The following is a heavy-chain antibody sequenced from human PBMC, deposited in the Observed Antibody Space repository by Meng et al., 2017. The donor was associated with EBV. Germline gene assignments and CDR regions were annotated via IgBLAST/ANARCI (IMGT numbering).Heavy chain of an antibody. J-gene: IGHJ5*02. V-gene: IGHV4-61*01. D-gene: IGHD4-17*01. CDR2: IYYSGST. CDR1: GGSVSSGSYY. CDR3: ARGRYYGDYFWFDP. Sequence: QGPLAESGPGLVKPSETLSLTCTVSGGSVSSGSYYWSWIRQPPGKGLEWIGYIYYSGSTNYNPSLKSRVTISVDTSKNQFSLKLSSVTAADTAVYYCARGRYYGDYFWFDPWGQGTLVTVSS.